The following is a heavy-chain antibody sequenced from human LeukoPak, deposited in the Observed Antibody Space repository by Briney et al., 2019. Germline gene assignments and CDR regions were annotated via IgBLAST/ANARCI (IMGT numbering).Heavy chain of an antibody. V-gene: IGHV4-39*07. D-gene: IGHD3-22*01. J-gene: IGHJ3*02. CDR3: ARAPLLGPIVVVIMGAFDI. CDR1: GGSISSSSYY. Sequence: KTSETLSLTCTVSGGSISSSSYYWGWIRQPPGKGLEWIGSIYYSGSTYYNPSLKSRVTISVDTSKNQFSLKLSSVTAADTAVYYCARAPLLGPIVVVIMGAFDIWGQGTMVTVSS. CDR2: IYYSGST.